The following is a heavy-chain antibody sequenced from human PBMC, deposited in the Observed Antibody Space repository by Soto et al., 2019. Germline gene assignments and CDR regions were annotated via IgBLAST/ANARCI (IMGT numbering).Heavy chain of an antibody. D-gene: IGHD6-19*01. J-gene: IGHJ4*02. V-gene: IGHV3-21*01. CDR1: GFTFSSYS. CDR2: ISSSSSYI. Sequence: GGSLRLSCAASGFTFSSYSMNWVRQAPGKGLEWVSSISSSSSYIYYADSVKGRFTISRDNAKNSLYLQMNSLRAEDTAVYYCARVRFHREWLPNYSSGWYSSGFDYWGQGTLVTVSS. CDR3: ARVRFHREWLPNYSSGWYSSGFDY.